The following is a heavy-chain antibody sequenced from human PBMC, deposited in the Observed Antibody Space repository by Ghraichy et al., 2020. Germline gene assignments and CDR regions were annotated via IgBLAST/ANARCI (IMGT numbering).Heavy chain of an antibody. J-gene: IGHJ6*02. V-gene: IGHV3-48*02. Sequence: GGSLRLSCAASGFTFSSYSMNWVRQAPGKGLEWVSYISSSSSTIYYADSVKGRFTISRDNAKNSLYLQMNSLRDEDTAVYYCARDFRSNQDYYYYYGMDVWGQGTTVTVSS. CDR1: GFTFSSYS. CDR3: ARDFRSNQDYYYYYGMDV. D-gene: IGHD4-11*01. CDR2: ISSSSSTI.